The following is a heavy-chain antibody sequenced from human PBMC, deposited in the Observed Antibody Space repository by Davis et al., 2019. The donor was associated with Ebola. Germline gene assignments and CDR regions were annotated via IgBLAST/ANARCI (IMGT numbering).Heavy chain of an antibody. CDR1: GGSFSGYY. CDR2: INHSGST. D-gene: IGHD6-13*01. V-gene: IGHV4-34*01. Sequence: MPSETLSLTCAVYGGSFSGYYWSWIRQPPGKGLEWIGEINHSGSTNYNPSLKSRVTISVDTSKNQFSLKLSSVTAADTAVYYCARRSSSWSQFAPWGQGTLVTASS. J-gene: IGHJ5*02. CDR3: ARRSSSWSQFAP.